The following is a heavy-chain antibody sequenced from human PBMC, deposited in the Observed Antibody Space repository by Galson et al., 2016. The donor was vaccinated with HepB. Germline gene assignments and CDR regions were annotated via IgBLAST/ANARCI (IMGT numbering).Heavy chain of an antibody. J-gene: IGHJ3*02. CDR3: ARAPGSFDI. CDR1: GFSFSDYY. Sequence: LRLSCAAFGFSFSDYYMAWIRQLPGKGLEWIGYIYHSGNSHYNPSLKSRVTMSVDTSKNQFSLNLTSVTAADTAGYYCARAPGSFDIWGRGTMVTVSS. V-gene: IGHV4-31*02. CDR2: IYHSGNS.